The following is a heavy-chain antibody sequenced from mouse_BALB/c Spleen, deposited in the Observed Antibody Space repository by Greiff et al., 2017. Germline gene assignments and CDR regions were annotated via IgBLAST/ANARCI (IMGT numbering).Heavy chain of an antibody. J-gene: IGHJ1*01. Sequence: QVQLQQSGAELMKPGASVKISCKATGYTFSSYWIEWVKQRPGHGLEWIGEILPGSGSTNYNEKFKGKATFTADTSSNTAYMQLSSLTSEDSAVYYCARYDLLWLRRGNWYFDVWGAGTTVTVSS. CDR3: ARYDLLWLRRGNWYFDV. CDR2: ILPGSGST. CDR1: GYTFSSYW. V-gene: IGHV1-9*01. D-gene: IGHD2-2*01.